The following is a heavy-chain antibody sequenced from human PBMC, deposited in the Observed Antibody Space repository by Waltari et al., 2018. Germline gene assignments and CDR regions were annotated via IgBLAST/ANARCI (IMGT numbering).Heavy chain of an antibody. CDR1: GYSISSGYY. D-gene: IGHD5-12*01. Sequence: QVQLQESGPGLVKPSETLSLTCAVSGYSISSGYYWGWIRQPPGKGLEWIGSIYHSGSTYYNPSLKSRVTISVDTSKNQFSLKLSSVTAADTAVYYCARHGTAGYDYYYYYGMDVWGQGTTVTVSS. CDR2: IYHSGST. CDR3: ARHGTAGYDYYYYYGMDV. J-gene: IGHJ6*02. V-gene: IGHV4-38-2*01.